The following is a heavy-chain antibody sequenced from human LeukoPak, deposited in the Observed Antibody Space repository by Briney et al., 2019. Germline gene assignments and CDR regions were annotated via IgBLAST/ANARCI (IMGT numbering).Heavy chain of an antibody. CDR3: ARENGIAAAGTPPDFDY. V-gene: IGHV4-39*07. Sequence: PSETLSLTCSVSGDSISSGSYYWGWIRQPPGKGLEWIGSIYYSGSTYYNPSLKSRVTISVDTSKNQFSLKLSSVTAADTAVYHCARENGIAAAGTPPDFDYWGQGTLVTVSS. D-gene: IGHD6-13*01. J-gene: IGHJ4*02. CDR1: GDSISSGSYY. CDR2: IYYSGST.